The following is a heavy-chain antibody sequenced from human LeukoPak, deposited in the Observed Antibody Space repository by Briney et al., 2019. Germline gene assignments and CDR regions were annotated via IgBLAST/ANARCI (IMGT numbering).Heavy chain of an antibody. CDR1: GGTFSSYA. J-gene: IGHJ3*02. D-gene: IGHD3-22*01. Sequence: GASVKVSCKASGGTFSSYAISWVRQAPGQGLEWMGRIIPILGIANYAQKFQGRVTITADKSTSTAYMELSSLRSEDTAVYYCARGHYDSSGYREGYAFDIWGQGTMVTVSS. CDR2: IIPILGIA. V-gene: IGHV1-69*04. CDR3: ARGHYDSSGYREGYAFDI.